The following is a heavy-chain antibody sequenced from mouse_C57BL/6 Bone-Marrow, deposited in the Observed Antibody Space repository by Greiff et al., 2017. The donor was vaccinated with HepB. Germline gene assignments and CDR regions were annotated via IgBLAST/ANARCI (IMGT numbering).Heavy chain of an antibody. J-gene: IGHJ1*03. V-gene: IGHV1-76*01. CDR2: IYPGSGNT. CDR1: GYTFTDYY. CDR3: ARRFISYFDV. Sequence: QVQLQQSGAELVRPGASVKLSCKASGYTFTDYYINWVKQRPGQGLEWIARIYPGSGNTYYNEKFKGKATLTAEKSSSTAYMQLSSLTSEDSAVYFCARRFISYFDVWGTGTTVTVSS. D-gene: IGHD1-1*01.